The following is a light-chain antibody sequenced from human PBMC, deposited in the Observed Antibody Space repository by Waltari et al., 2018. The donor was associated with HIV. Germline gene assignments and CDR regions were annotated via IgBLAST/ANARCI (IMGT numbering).Light chain of an antibody. CDR3: AAWRDSLSAVV. CDR2: RNN. CDR1: SSNIGTNY. V-gene: IGLV1-47*01. Sequence: QSVLTQPPSASGTPGRRVTISCSGSSSNIGTNYVYWYQQLPGTAPKLLIYRNNQRPSGVPDRFSGSKSGTSASLAISGLRSEDEADYYCAAWRDSLSAVVFGGGTKLTVL. J-gene: IGLJ2*01.